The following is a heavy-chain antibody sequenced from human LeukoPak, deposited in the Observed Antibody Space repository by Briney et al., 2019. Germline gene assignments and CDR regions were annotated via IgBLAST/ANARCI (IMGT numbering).Heavy chain of an antibody. CDR1: GFTFRSFA. CDR2: IWYDGSNK. Sequence: GGSPRLSCAASGFTFRSFAMHWVRQAPGKGLEWVAAIWYDGSNKYYADSVKGRFTISRDNSKNTLFLQMNSLRAEDTAVYYCARASGDYGEYFDYWGRGTLVTVSS. J-gene: IGHJ4*02. V-gene: IGHV3-33*01. CDR3: ARASGDYGEYFDY. D-gene: IGHD4-17*01.